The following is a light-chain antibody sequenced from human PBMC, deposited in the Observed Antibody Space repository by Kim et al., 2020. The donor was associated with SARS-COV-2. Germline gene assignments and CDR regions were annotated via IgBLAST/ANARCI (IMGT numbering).Light chain of an antibody. CDR3: NSRDSSSNDLYV. V-gene: IGLV3-19*01. Sequence: SSELTQDPAVSVALGQTVRITCQGDSLRSYYASWYQQKPGQAPVLVIYGKNNRPSGIPDRFSGSSSGNTASLTITGAQAEDEADYYCNSRDSSSNDLYVFGTGTKVTVL. CDR1: SLRSYY. CDR2: GKN. J-gene: IGLJ1*01.